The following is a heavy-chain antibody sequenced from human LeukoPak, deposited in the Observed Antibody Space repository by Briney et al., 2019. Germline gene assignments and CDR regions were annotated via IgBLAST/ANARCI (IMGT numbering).Heavy chain of an antibody. V-gene: IGHV3-23*01. CDR3: AKDPEPGDEF. CDR2: ITGSGGNT. J-gene: IGHJ4*02. CDR1: GLTFGSYA. D-gene: IGHD2-21*01. Sequence: GGSLRLSCEASGLTFGSYAMSWVRQAPGKGLVWVSLITGSGGNTYYISSVKVRFTISRENSKNTLYLQMNSLRAEDTAVYYCAKDPEPGDEFWGQGTLVTVSS.